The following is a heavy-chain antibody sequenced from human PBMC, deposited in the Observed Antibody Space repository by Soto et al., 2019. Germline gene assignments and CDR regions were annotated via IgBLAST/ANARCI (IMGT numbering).Heavy chain of an antibody. J-gene: IGHJ4*02. CDR1: GYSFSDYW. V-gene: IGHV5-51*01. D-gene: IGHD3-16*01. CDR3: ARLHGLWGPFHY. CDR2: IYPDDSDT. Sequence: GESLKISCKASGYSFSDYWIGWVRQMPGKGLEWMGIIYPDDSDTRYSPSFQGQVTSSADKSISTAYLQWSSLKASDIAMYYCARLHGLWGPFHYWGQGTLVPVSS.